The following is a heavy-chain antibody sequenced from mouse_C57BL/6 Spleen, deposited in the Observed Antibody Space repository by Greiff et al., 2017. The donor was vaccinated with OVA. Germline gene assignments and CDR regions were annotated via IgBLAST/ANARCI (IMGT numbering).Heavy chain of an antibody. V-gene: IGHV1-54*01. D-gene: IGHD1-1*01. Sequence: VQLQESGAELVRPGTSVKVSCKASGYAFTNYLIEWVKQRPGQGLEWIGVINPGSGGTNYNEKFKGKATLTADKSSSTAYMQLSSLTSEDSAVYFCAREDYGSDDWGKGTTLTVS. CDR3: AREDYGSDD. J-gene: IGHJ2*01. CDR1: GYAFTNYL. CDR2: INPGSGGT.